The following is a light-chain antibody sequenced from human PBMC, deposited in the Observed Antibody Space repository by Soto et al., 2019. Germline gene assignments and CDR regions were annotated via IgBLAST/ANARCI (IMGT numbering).Light chain of an antibody. CDR1: QSVLYSSNNKNY. V-gene: IGKV4-1*01. CDR3: QQYYSAPLT. CDR2: WAS. Sequence: DIVMTQSPDSLAVSLGERATINCKSSQSVLYSSNNKNYLAWYQQKPGQPPELLIYWASTRESGVPGRFSGSGSGTDFTLTISSLQAEDVAVYYCQQYYSAPLTFGGGTKVDI. J-gene: IGKJ4*01.